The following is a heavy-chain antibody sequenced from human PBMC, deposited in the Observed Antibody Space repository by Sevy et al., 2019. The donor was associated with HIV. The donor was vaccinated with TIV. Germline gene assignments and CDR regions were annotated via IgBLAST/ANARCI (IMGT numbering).Heavy chain of an antibody. CDR3: ARIQSIVVVPAAPMAH. J-gene: IGHJ4*02. Sequence: GGSLRLSCAASGFTFSSYAMSWVRQAPGKGLEWVSAISDSGGSTYYADSVKGRFTISRDNSKNTLYLPMNSLRAEDTAVYYCARIQSIVVVPAAPMAHWGQGTLVTVSS. CDR2: ISDSGGST. V-gene: IGHV3-23*01. CDR1: GFTFSSYA. D-gene: IGHD2-2*01.